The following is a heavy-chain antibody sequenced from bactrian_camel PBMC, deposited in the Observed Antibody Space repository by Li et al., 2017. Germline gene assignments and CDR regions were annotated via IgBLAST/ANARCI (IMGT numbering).Heavy chain of an antibody. D-gene: IGHD7*01. CDR2: MKRDGDA. CDR1: AYTSITDC. J-gene: IGHJ4*01. V-gene: IGHV3S53*01. Sequence: HVQLVESGGGSVQTGGSLRLQCVVSAYTSITDCMAWYRQTPGKEREGVAMMKRDGDASVAESVKGRFTISRDRSKNSLYLQMSSLEPEDTAMYYCGAGPLAACGGWWSGGFEYWGQGTQVTVS. CDR3: GAGPLAACGGWWSGGFEY.